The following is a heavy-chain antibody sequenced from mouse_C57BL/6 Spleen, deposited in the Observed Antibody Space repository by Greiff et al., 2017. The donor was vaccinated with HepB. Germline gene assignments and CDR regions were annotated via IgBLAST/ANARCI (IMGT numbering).Heavy chain of an antibody. V-gene: IGHV5-16*01. Sequence: EVQVVESEGGLVQPGSSMKLSCTASGFTFSDYYMAWVRQVPEKGLEWVANINYDGSSTYYLDSLKSRFIISRDNAKNILYLQMSSLKSEDTATYYCARVYGPYWYFDVWGTGTTVTVSS. CDR3: ARVYGPYWYFDV. CDR1: GFTFSDYY. D-gene: IGHD1-1*02. J-gene: IGHJ1*03. CDR2: INYDGSST.